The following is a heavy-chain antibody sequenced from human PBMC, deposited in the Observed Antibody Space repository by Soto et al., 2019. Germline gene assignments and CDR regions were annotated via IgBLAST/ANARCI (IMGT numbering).Heavy chain of an antibody. V-gene: IGHV4-39*01. CDR2: IYYSGST. CDR3: ATNIVLVPAARYNWFDP. Sequence: PSETLSLTCTVSGGSISSSSYYWGWIRQPPGKGLEWIGSIYYSGSTYYNPSLKSRVTISVDTSKNQFSLKLSSVTAADTAVYYCATNIVLVPAARYNWFDPWGQGTLVTVS. D-gene: IGHD2-2*01. CDR1: GGSISSSSYY. J-gene: IGHJ5*02.